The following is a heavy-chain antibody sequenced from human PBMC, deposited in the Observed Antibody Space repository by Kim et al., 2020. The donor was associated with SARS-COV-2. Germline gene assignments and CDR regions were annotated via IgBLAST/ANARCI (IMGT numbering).Heavy chain of an antibody. CDR2: INQDGSNT. CDR3: TSRYGSGFAD. D-gene: IGHD2-15*01. J-gene: IGHJ4*02. CDR1: GFTFSSSW. V-gene: IGHV3-7*01. Sequence: GGSLRLSCVASGFTFSSSWMNWVRQAPGKGLVWVANINQDGSNTKYVDSVKGRFTISRDNAKKTLYLEMNSLGVEDTAIYYCTSRYGSGFADWGQGTHVT.